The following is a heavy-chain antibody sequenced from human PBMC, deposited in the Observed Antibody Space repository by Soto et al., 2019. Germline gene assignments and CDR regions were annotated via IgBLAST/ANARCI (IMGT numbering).Heavy chain of an antibody. CDR1: GFTFDDYA. J-gene: IGHJ4*02. Sequence: EVQLVESGGGLVQPGRSLRLSCAASGFTFDDYAMHWVRQAPGKGLEWVSGISWNSGSIGYADSVKGRFTISRDNAKNSLYLQMNSLRAEDTALYYCAKAEEMVYYFDYWGQGTLVTVSS. CDR2: ISWNSGSI. CDR3: AKAEEMVYYFDY. V-gene: IGHV3-9*01. D-gene: IGHD2-8*01.